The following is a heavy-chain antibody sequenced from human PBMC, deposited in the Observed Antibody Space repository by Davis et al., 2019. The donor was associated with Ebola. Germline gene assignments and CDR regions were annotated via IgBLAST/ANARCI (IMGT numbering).Heavy chain of an antibody. Sequence: GESLKISCEASGFTFSNYGMYWFRLAPGKGLEWLSYIGAFSDHINIADSVEGRFTISRDNAKNSLSLHMNGLRDDDTAVYYCARRILGDSRGAVDVWGQGTTVTVSS. CDR2: IGAFSDHI. CDR3: ARRILGDSRGAVDV. J-gene: IGHJ6*02. CDR1: GFTFSNYG. V-gene: IGHV3-48*02. D-gene: IGHD2-15*01.